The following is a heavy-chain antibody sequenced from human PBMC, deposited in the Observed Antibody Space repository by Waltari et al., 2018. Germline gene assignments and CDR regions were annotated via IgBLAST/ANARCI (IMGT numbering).Heavy chain of an antibody. CDR3: ANGPSLRAAYYYMDV. CDR1: GFTFSSYA. J-gene: IGHJ6*03. V-gene: IGHV3-23*03. CDR2: IYSGGSI. Sequence: EVQLLESGGGLVQPGGSLRLSCAASGFTFSSYAMSWVRQAPGKGLEWVSVIYSGGSIYYADSVKGRFTITRDNSKNTLYLQMNSLRAEDTAVYYCANGPSLRAAYYYMDVWGKGTTVTVSS. D-gene: IGHD2-15*01.